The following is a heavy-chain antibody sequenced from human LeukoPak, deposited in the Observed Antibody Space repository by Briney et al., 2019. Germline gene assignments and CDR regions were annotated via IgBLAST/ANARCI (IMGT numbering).Heavy chain of an antibody. CDR1: NDSISSYC. CDR3: ATSYDGKTAPYDL. CDR2: MCPSGRT. V-gene: IGHV4-4*08. Sequence: SETLSLTCTVSNDSISSYCCSWVRQPPGKGLEWIGFMCPSGRTDYNPSLKSRVTMSLDTSKNQLSMELSFLTAADTAVYYCATSYDGKTAPYDLWGHGTLVPVSS. J-gene: IGHJ5*02. D-gene: IGHD4-23*01.